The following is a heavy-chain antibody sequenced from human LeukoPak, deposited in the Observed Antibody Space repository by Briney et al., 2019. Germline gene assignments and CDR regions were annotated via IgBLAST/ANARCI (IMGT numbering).Heavy chain of an antibody. CDR1: GFTFSEYS. CDR3: ARGGYTSYFDP. D-gene: IGHD2-15*01. J-gene: IGHJ5*02. Sequence: PGGSLRLSCAASGFTFSEYSMSWVRQAPGKGLEWVSNTRSNGRDTYYTDSAKGRFTISRDNSKNTLYLEMNSLRAEDTAVYYCARGGYTSYFDPWGQGTLVTVSS. CDR2: TRSNGRDT. V-gene: IGHV3-23*01.